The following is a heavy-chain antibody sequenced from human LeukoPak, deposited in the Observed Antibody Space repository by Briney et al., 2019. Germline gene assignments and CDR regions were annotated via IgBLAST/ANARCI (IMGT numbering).Heavy chain of an antibody. V-gene: IGHV3-33*01. CDR1: RLTFRNYG. Sequence: PGTSLRLSCTASRLTFRNYGMHWVRQAPGKGLEWVAVIWYDGSNKYYADSVKGRFTVSRDNSKNTLFLQMDSLRAEDTALYYCATDRQFTSSAATHYMDVWGQGTLVTVSS. CDR3: ATDRQFTSSAATHYMDV. CDR2: IWYDGSNK. J-gene: IGHJ4*02. D-gene: IGHD3-16*01.